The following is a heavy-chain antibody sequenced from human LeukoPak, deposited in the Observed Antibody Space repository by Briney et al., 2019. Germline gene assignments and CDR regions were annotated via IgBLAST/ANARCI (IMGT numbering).Heavy chain of an antibody. CDR1: GFTFSSYS. CDR3: ARDSGSYLQPTDY. Sequence: PGGSLRLSCAASGFTFSSYSMNWVRQAPGKGLEWVSFISSGSSTLDYADSVKGRFTISRDNSRNTLYLQMNSLRAEDTAVYHCARDSGSYLQPTDYWGQGTLVTVSS. CDR2: ISSGSSTL. D-gene: IGHD1-26*01. J-gene: IGHJ4*02. V-gene: IGHV3-48*01.